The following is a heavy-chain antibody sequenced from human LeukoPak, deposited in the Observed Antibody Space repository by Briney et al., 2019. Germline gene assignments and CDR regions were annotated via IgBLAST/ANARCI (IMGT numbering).Heavy chain of an antibody. J-gene: IGHJ4*02. Sequence: GGSLRLSCAASGFTFDDYAMHWVRQAPGKGLEWVSGISWNSGSIGYADSVKGRFTISRDNAKNSLYLQMNSLRAEDTAVYYCAREAARAYFDYWGQGTLVTVSS. CDR1: GFTFDDYA. D-gene: IGHD6-6*01. CDR2: ISWNSGSI. V-gene: IGHV3-9*01. CDR3: AREAARAYFDY.